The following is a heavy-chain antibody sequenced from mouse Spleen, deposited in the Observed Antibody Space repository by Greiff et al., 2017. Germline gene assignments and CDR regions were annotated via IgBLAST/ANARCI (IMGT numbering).Heavy chain of an antibody. CDR3: ARQKTTVVATTDY. D-gene: IGHD1-1*01. CDR2: ISSGGSYT. Sequence: EVQRVESGGDLVKPGGSLKLSCAASGFTFSSYGMSWVRQTPDKRLEWVATISSGGSYTYYPDSVKGRFTISRDNAKNTLYLQMSSLKSEDTAMYYCARQKTTVVATTDYWGQGTTLTVSS. V-gene: IGHV5-6*01. CDR1: GFTFSSYG. J-gene: IGHJ2*01.